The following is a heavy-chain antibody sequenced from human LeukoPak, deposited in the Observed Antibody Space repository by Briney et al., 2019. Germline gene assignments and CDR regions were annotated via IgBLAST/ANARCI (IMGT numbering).Heavy chain of an antibody. CDR3: ARHTTGYSGSPPYYFDY. Sequence: PSETLSLNCTVSGGSISSSSYYWGWIRQPPGKGLEWIGSIYYSGSTYYNPSLKSRVTISVDTSKNQFSLKLSSVTAADTAVYYCARHTTGYSGSPPYYFDYWGQGTLVTVSS. J-gene: IGHJ4*02. CDR1: GGSISSSSYY. CDR2: IYYSGST. D-gene: IGHD1-26*01. V-gene: IGHV4-39*01.